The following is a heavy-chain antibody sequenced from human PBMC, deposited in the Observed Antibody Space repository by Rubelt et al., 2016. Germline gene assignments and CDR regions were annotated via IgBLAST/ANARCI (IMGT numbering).Heavy chain of an antibody. CDR1: GFTFSSYA. J-gene: IGHJ6*02. D-gene: IGHD1-7*01. CDR3: ARDRGTTAEKYYYYGMDV. Sequence: GGGLVQPGGSLRLSCAASGFTFSSYAMSWVRQAPGKGLEWVSAISGSGGSTYYADSVKGRFTISRDNSKNTLYLQMNSLRAEDTAVYYCARDRGTTAEKYYYYGMDVWGQGTTVTVSS. V-gene: IGHV3-23*01. CDR2: ISGSGGST.